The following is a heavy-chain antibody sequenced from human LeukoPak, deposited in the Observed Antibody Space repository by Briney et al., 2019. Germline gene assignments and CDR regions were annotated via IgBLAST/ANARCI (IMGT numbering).Heavy chain of an antibody. CDR3: ARDLSLGWFGELFGYYFDY. V-gene: IGHV1-2*02. CDR1: GYTFTVYY. Sequence: ASVKVSCRASGYTFTVYYMHWVRQAPGQGLEGMGWINPNSGGTNYSQKFQGRVTITRDTSISTAYMEPSRLRSDDTAVYYCARDLSLGWFGELFGYYFDYWGQGTLVTVSS. CDR2: INPNSGGT. J-gene: IGHJ4*02. D-gene: IGHD3-10*01.